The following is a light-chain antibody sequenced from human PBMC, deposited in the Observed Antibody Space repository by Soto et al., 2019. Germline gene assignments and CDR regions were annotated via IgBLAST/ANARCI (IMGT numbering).Light chain of an antibody. V-gene: IGLV2-14*03. J-gene: IGLJ1*01. CDR1: SSDVGGFNS. CDR3: SSYTSTMTNV. CDR2: DVV. Sequence: QSALTQPASVSGSPGQSITISCTGTSSDVGGFNSVSWYQLRPGTAPKLILYDVVDRPSGVSYRFSGSKSGNTASLTISGLQVADEADYFCSSYTSTMTNVFGSGTKVTV.